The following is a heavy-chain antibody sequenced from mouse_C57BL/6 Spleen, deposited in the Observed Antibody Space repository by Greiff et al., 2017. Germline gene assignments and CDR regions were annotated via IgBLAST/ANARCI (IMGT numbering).Heavy chain of an antibody. J-gene: IGHJ4*01. D-gene: IGHD2-4*01. CDR1: GFTFSSYA. Sequence: EVKLVESGEGLVKPGGSLKLSCAASGFTFSSYAMSWVRQTPEKRLEWVAYISSGGDYIYYADTVKGRFTITRDNARNTLYLQMSSLKSEDTAMYYCTREGDYDGYAMDYWGQGTSVTVSS. CDR3: TREGDYDGYAMDY. CDR2: ISSGGDYI. V-gene: IGHV5-9-1*02.